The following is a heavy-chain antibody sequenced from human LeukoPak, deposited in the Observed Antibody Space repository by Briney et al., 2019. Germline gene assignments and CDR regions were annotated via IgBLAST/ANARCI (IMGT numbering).Heavy chain of an antibody. D-gene: IGHD6-13*01. Sequence: PETLSLTCTVSGGSTSSGSHYWGWIRQPPGKGLEWIGSIYYSGTTYYSPSLKSRVSISLDTSKDQFSLKLNSVTAADTAVYYCARQDLAVSGIDYWGQGTLVTVSS. V-gene: IGHV4-39*01. CDR3: ARQDLAVSGIDY. CDR1: GGSTSSGSHY. J-gene: IGHJ4*02. CDR2: IYYSGTT.